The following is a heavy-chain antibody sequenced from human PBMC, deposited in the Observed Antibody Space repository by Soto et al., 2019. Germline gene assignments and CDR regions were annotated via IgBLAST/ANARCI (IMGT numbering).Heavy chain of an antibody. V-gene: IGHV1-3*01. J-gene: IGHJ5*02. CDR3: ARDWARDYDFWSGYYSGWFDP. D-gene: IGHD3-3*01. CDR2: INAGNGNT. Sequence: QVQLVQSGAEVKKPGASVKVSCKASGYTFTSYAMHWVRQAPGQRLEWMGWINAGNGNTNYAQKLQGRVTMTTDTSTSTAYMELRSLRSDDTAVYYCARDWARDYDFWSGYYSGWFDPWGQGTLVTVSS. CDR1: GYTFTSYA.